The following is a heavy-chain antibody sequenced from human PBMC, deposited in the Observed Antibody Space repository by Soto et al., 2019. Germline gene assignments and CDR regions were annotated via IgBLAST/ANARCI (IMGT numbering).Heavy chain of an antibody. V-gene: IGHV4-4*07. CDR2: IYSSGAT. CDR1: GSSINTYY. CDR3: AREHKVVNDFEF. J-gene: IGHJ4*02. Sequence: QVQLQESGPGLVKPSETLSLSCTVSGSSINTYYWNWIRQPAGKGLEWIGRIYSSGATNYNPSLKSRVTMSTDTSTNHFSLRLSSVTPADTAVYYCAREHKVVNDFEFWGQGILVTVSS. D-gene: IGHD2-15*01.